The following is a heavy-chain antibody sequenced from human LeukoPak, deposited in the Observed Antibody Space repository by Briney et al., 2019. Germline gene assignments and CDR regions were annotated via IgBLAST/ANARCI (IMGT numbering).Heavy chain of an antibody. Sequence: SQTLSLTCAISGDSVSSNSAAWNWIRQSPSRGLEWLGRTYYRSKWYNDYAVSVKSRITINPDTSKNQFSLQLNSVTPEDTAVYYCARDGYYYGSGSFYDWFDPWGQGTLVTVSS. J-gene: IGHJ5*02. D-gene: IGHD3-10*01. CDR1: GDSVSSNSAA. CDR3: ARDGYYYGSGSFYDWFDP. V-gene: IGHV6-1*01. CDR2: TYYRSKWYN.